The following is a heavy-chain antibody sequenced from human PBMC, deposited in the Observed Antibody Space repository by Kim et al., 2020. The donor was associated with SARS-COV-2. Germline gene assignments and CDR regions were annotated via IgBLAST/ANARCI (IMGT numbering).Heavy chain of an antibody. CDR3: ARDNVVAAAGTPYYYYGMDV. V-gene: IGHV4-31*03. J-gene: IGHJ6*02. CDR1: GGSISSGGYY. CDR2: IYYSGST. D-gene: IGHD6-13*01. Sequence: SETLSLTCTVSGGSISSGGYYWSWIRQHPGKGLEWIGYIYYSGSTYYNPSLKSRVTISVDTSKNQFSLKLSSVTAADTAVYYCARDNVVAAAGTPYYYYGMDVWGQGTTVTFSS.